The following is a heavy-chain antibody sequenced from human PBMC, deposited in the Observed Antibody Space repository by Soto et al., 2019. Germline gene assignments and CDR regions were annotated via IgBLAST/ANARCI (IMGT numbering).Heavy chain of an antibody. D-gene: IGHD3-3*02. CDR2: IMPVLATP. CDR1: GGTFSTSA. V-gene: IGHV1-69*11. Sequence: QVQLMQSGAEVKKPGSSVKVSCKASGGTFSTSAISWVRQAPGEGLEWVGGIMPVLATPDYAQKFQGRVTISADESTTXAXXELTSLTTDDTAVYYCARDKDRQQLGGNYYYILDVWGQGTAITDSS. J-gene: IGHJ6*02. CDR3: ARDKDRQQLGGNYYYILDV.